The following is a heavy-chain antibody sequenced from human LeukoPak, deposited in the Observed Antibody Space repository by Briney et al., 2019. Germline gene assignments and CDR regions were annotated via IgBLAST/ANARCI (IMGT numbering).Heavy chain of an antibody. CDR1: GYTFTSYG. V-gene: IGHV1-18*01. CDR3: AGDGYCSSTSCYTNWFDP. CDR2: ISAYNGNT. J-gene: IGHJ5*02. D-gene: IGHD2-2*02. Sequence: GASVKVSCKASGYTFTSYGISWVRQAPGQGLEWMGWISAYNGNTNYAQKLQGRVTMTTDTSTSTAYMELRSLRSDDTAAYYCAGDGYCSSTSCYTNWFDPWGQGTLVTVPS.